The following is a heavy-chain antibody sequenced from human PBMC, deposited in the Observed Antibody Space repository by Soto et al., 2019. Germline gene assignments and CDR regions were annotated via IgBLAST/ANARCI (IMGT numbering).Heavy chain of an antibody. J-gene: IGHJ4*02. V-gene: IGHV3-9*01. CDR1: GFTFDDYA. CDR2: ISWNSGSI. D-gene: IGHD1-7*01. CDR3: AKAAAATTAFDY. Sequence: ESGGGLVQPGRSLRLSCAASGFTFDDYAMHWVRQAPGKGLEWVSGISWNSGSIGYADSVKGRFTISRDNAKNSLYLQMNSLRAEDTALYYCAKAAAATTAFDYWGQGTLVTVSS.